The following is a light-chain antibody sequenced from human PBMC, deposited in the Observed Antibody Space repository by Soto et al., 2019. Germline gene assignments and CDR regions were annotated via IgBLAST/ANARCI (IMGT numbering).Light chain of an antibody. Sequence: QSVLTQPASVSGSPGQSITISCTGTSRDVGGYDYVSWYQQHPGKAPKLMIYDVIHRPSGVSNRFSGSKSGNTASLTISGLQAEDEADYYCGSYTSSHTVLLGGGTKLTVL. CDR2: DVI. CDR3: GSYTSSHTVL. V-gene: IGLV2-14*03. J-gene: IGLJ2*01. CDR1: SRDVGGYDY.